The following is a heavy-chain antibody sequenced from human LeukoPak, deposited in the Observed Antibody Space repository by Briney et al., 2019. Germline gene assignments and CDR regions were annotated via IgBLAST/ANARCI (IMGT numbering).Heavy chain of an antibody. CDR3: ARDWGYDILTGYYNAPGY. Sequence: PGGSLRLSCAASGFTFSSYAMSWVRQAPGKGLEWVSAISGSGGSTYYADSVKGRFTISRDNSKNTLYLQMNSLRAEDTAVYYCARDWGYDILTGYYNAPGYWGQGTLVTVSS. D-gene: IGHD3-9*01. J-gene: IGHJ4*02. CDR1: GFTFSSYA. CDR2: ISGSGGST. V-gene: IGHV3-23*01.